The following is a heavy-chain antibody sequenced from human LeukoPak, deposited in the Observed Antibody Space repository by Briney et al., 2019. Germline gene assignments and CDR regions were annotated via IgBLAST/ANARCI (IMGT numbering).Heavy chain of an antibody. D-gene: IGHD3-10*01. V-gene: IGHV3-30-3*01. CDR3: VRDLGSYWPLDF. CDR1: GFTIGHYA. J-gene: IGHJ4*02. CDR2: ISYDASNE. Sequence: GGSLKLSCKASGFTIGHYAMHWVRQAPGNGLEWLAVISYDASNEYYADSVKGRFIISSDNPKKTLYLQMNSLRVEDTAVYYCVRDLGSYWPLDFWGQGTLVTVSS.